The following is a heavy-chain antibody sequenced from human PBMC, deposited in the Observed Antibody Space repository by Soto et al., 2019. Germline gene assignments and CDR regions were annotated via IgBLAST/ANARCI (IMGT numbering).Heavy chain of an antibody. CDR3: ARVGYYYDSSGYYLGSFDY. D-gene: IGHD3-22*01. CDR2: ISAYNGNT. V-gene: IGHV1-18*01. Sequence: ASVKVSCKASGYTFTSYGISWVRQAPGQGLEWMGWISAYNGNTNYAQKLQGRVTMTTDTSTSTAYMELRSLRSDDTAVYYCARVGYYYDSSGYYLGSFDYWGQGTLVTVSS. CDR1: GYTFTSYG. J-gene: IGHJ4*02.